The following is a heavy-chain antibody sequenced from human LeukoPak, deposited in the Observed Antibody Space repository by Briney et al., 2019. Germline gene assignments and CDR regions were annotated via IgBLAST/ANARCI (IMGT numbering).Heavy chain of an antibody. Sequence: GGSLRLSCAASGFTFSSYGMHWVRQAPGKGLEWVAVISYDGSNKYYADSVKGRFTISRDNSKNTLYLQMNSLRAEDTAVYYCAKDPQSYRPTLWIDYWGQGTLVTVSS. CDR1: GFTFSSYG. J-gene: IGHJ4*02. V-gene: IGHV3-30*18. CDR2: ISYDGSNK. D-gene: IGHD3-10*01. CDR3: AKDPQSYRPTLWIDY.